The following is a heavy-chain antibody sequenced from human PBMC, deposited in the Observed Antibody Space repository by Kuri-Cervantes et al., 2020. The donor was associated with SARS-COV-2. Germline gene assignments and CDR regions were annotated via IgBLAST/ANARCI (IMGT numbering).Heavy chain of an antibody. J-gene: IGHJ4*02. V-gene: IGHV4-59*12. Sequence: SETLSLTCTVSGGSISSDYWSWIRQPPGKGLEWIGSINYSGSSNYNPSLKSRVSISVDTSKNQFSLRLSSVTAADTAVYYCARLGSGWPGIDFWGQGTLVTVSS. D-gene: IGHD6-19*01. CDR1: GGSISSDY. CDR2: INYSGSS. CDR3: ARLGSGWPGIDF.